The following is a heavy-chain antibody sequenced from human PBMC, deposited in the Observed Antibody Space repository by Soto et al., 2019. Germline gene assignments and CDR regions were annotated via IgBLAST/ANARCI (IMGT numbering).Heavy chain of an antibody. CDR2: ISYEGGNR. Sequence: QVQLVESGGGVVQPGGSLRLSCAASGFSFNLYAMHWVRQAPGKGLEWVAVISYEGGNRFYADSVKGRFTISRDNSRNTLYLHMDKLRAEDTAVYYCSRLLYYYDTVEYLDSWGQGTLLTVSS. CDR3: SRLLYYYDTVEYLDS. V-gene: IGHV3-30-3*01. CDR1: GFSFNLYA. J-gene: IGHJ4*02. D-gene: IGHD3-22*01.